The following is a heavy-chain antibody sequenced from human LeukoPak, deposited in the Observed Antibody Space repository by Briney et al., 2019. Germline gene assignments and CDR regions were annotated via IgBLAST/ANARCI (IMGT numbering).Heavy chain of an antibody. CDR1: GFTSSNAW. J-gene: IGHJ5*02. CDR3: TTRYCSSTSCYSVDLDP. V-gene: IGHV3-15*01. D-gene: IGHD2-2*01. Sequence: GGSLRLSCAASGFTSSNAWMSWVRQAPGKGLEWVGRIKSKTDGGTTDYAAPVKGRFTISRDDSKNTLYLQMNSLKTEDTAVYYCTTRYCSSTSCYSVDLDPWGQGTLVTVSS. CDR2: IKSKTDGGTT.